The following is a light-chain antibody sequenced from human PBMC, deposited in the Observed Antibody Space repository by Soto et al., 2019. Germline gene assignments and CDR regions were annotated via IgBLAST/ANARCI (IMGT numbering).Light chain of an antibody. CDR1: QGIGDT. CDR2: DTS. Sequence: ETAMTQPPATLSVPPAEAATLSCRASQGIGDTLAWYQQKPGQPPRLLIYDTSIRATGVPARFSGSGSGAEFTLTISSLQSEDFAVYYCQHYVNWPLTFGGGTKVDI. V-gene: IGKV3-15*01. CDR3: QHYVNWPLT. J-gene: IGKJ4*01.